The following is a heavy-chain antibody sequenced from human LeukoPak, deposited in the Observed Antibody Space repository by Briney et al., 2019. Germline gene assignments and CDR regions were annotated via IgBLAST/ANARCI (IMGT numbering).Heavy chain of an antibody. Sequence: PGGSLRLSCAASGFSFRDFWMTWVRQAPGKGLEWVANINQGGSVKYYVDSVKGRFTISRDDAESSLYVQMNSLRDEDTAVYYCARFRYSGWNLDYWGQGTLVTVSS. CDR2: INQGGSVK. D-gene: IGHD5-12*01. CDR1: GFSFRDFW. V-gene: IGHV3-7*01. J-gene: IGHJ4*02. CDR3: ARFRYSGWNLDY.